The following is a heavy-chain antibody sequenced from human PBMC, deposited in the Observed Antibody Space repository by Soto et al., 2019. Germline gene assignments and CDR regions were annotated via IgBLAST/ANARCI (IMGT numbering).Heavy chain of an antibody. CDR1: GASISGYY. CDR2: IYYSGST. CDR3: ARGAPLPYYDILTGYYRPWFDP. Sequence: SETLSLTCTVSGASISGYYWSWIRQPPGKGLEWIGYIYYSGSTYYNPSLKSRVTISVDTSKNQFSLKLSSVTAADTAVYYCARGAPLPYYDILTGYYRPWFDPWGQGTLVTVSS. D-gene: IGHD3-9*01. J-gene: IGHJ5*02. V-gene: IGHV4-59*12.